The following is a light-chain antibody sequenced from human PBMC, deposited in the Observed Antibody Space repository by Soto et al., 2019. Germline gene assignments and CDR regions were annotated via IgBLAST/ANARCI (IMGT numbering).Light chain of an antibody. CDR2: LGS. V-gene: IGKV2-28*01. J-gene: IGKJ2*01. Sequence: DIVMTQSPLSLPVTPGEPASISCRSSQSLRHSNGYNYLDWYLQKPGQSPQLLIYLGSNRASGVPDRFSGSGSGTDFTLEISRVEAEDVGVYYCMQALQTPLYTFGQGTNLEIK. CDR1: QSLRHSNGYNY. CDR3: MQALQTPLYT.